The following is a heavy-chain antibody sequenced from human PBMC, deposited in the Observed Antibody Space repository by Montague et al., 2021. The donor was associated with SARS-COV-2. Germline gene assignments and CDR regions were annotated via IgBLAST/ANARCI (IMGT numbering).Heavy chain of an antibody. V-gene: IGHV4-61*02. J-gene: IGHJ6*02. Sequence: TLSLTCTASGGSISSGSYYWSWIRQPAGKGLEWIGRIYTSGSTNHNPSLKSRVTISVDTSKNQFSLKLSSVTAADTAVYYCARGGWGGTDCSSTSCKPYYYYGMDVWGQGTTVTVSS. CDR2: IYTSGST. CDR1: GGSISSGSYY. D-gene: IGHD2-2*01. CDR3: ARGGWGGTDCSSTSCKPYYYYGMDV.